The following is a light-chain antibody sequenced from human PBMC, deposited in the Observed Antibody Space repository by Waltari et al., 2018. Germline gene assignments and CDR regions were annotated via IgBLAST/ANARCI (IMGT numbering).Light chain of an antibody. CDR3: SSYTSSTVV. CDR2: DVS. J-gene: IGLJ2*01. V-gene: IGLV2-14*03. CDR1: SSDVGGYNY. Sequence: QSALTQPASVSGSPGQSITISCTGTSSDVGGYNYVSWYQQHPGKAHKLMIYDVSNRPSGVSKRLSGSKSGNTASLTISGLQAEDEADYYCSSYTSSTVVFGGGTKLTVL.